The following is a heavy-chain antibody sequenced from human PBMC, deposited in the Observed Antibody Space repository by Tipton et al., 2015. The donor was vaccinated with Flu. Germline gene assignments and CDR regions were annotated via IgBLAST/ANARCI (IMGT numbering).Heavy chain of an antibody. CDR3: ARSSGYHYGYSAY. V-gene: IGHV1-69*01. D-gene: IGHD3-22*01. J-gene: IGHJ4*02. CDR2: IIAIFGIA. Sequence: QLVQSGAEVKKPGSSVKVSCKVSGGIFRSNAITWVRQAPGQGLEWMGGIIAIFGIANHAQKFQGRATITADESTSTVYMELSGLRSEDTAMYYCARSSGYHYGYSAYWGQGTLFTASS. CDR1: GGIFRSNA.